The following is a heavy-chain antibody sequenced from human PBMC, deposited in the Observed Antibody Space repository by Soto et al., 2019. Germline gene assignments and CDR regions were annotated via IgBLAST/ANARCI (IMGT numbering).Heavy chain of an antibody. CDR1: GFSLTTPDVR. Sequence: SGPTLVNPTQTLTMTCTVSGFSLTTPDVRLSWLRQPPGKALEWLARIDWNDGKFYNTFLKTRLTTSKDTSKNQVVLTMTNMEPADTGTYFCARSYSTSDNCDLGYCFDPWGQGTLVTVSP. CDR2: IDWNDGK. CDR3: ARSYSTSDNCDLGYCFDP. V-gene: IGHV2-70*04. J-gene: IGHJ5*02. D-gene: IGHD2-8*01.